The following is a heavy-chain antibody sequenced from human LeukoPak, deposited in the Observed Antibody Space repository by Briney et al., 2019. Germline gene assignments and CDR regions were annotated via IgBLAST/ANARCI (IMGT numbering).Heavy chain of an antibody. CDR3: ARARYCTNGVCYTYSGYFDY. Sequence: SVKVSCKASGGTFSSYAISWVRQAPGQGLEWMGRIIPILGIANYAQKLQGRVTITADKSTSTAYMELSSLRSEDTAVYYCARARYCTNGVCYTYSGYFDYWGQGTLVTVSS. CDR2: IIPILGIA. V-gene: IGHV1-69*04. CDR1: GGTFSSYA. D-gene: IGHD2-8*01. J-gene: IGHJ4*02.